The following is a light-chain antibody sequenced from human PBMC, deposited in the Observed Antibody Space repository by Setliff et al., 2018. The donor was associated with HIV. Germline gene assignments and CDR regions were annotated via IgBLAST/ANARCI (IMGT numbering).Light chain of an antibody. V-gene: IGLV2-14*03. J-gene: IGLJ2*01. CDR3: CSFTSSSTLII. CDR2: DAS. Sequence: QSALTQPASVSGSPGQSITISCTGTSSDVGGYNYVSWYQQHPGKAPKLLIFDASDRPSGISNRFSGSKSGTTASLTISGLQAEDEADYYCCSFTSSSTLIIFGGGTKGTVL. CDR1: SSDVGGYNY.